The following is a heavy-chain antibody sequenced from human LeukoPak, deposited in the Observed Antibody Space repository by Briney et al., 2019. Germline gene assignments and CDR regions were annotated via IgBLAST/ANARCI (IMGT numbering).Heavy chain of an antibody. J-gene: IGHJ6*03. D-gene: IGHD6-6*01. CDR2: ISGSGGST. Sequence: PVGSLRLSCAASGFTFSSYAMSWVRQAPGKGLEWVSAISGSGGSTYYADSVKGRFTISRDNAKNSLYLQMNSLRAEDTAVYYCAGADQLVPWAYYMDVWGKGTTVTVSS. CDR1: GFTFSSYA. CDR3: AGADQLVPWAYYMDV. V-gene: IGHV3-23*01.